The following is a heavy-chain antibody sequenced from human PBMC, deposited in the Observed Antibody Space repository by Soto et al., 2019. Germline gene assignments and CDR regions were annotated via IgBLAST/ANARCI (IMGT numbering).Heavy chain of an antibody. V-gene: IGHV4-59*08. J-gene: IGHJ5*02. CDR3: ARHASRGYSAPGKRVNWFDP. CDR2: IYYSGST. Sequence: LSLTCTVSGGSISSYYWSWIRQPPGKGLEWIGYIYYSGSTNYNPSLKSRVTISVDTSKNQFSLKLSSVTAADTAVYYCARHASRGYSAPGKRVNWFDPWGQGTLVTVSS. CDR1: GGSISSYY. D-gene: IGHD5-12*01.